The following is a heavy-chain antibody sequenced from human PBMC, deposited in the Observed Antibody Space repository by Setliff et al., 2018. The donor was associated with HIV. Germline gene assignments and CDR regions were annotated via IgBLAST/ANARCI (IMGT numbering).Heavy chain of an antibody. CDR1: GYTFTDYF. J-gene: IGHJ3*02. V-gene: IGHV1-18*04. D-gene: IGHD3-10*01. CDR2: ISPDNGNT. CDR3: ARVRGVEDAFDI. Sequence: ASVKVSCKSSGYTFTDYFIHWVRQAPGQGLEWMGWISPDNGNTRISQKLQGRVTMTTDTSTSTAYMELRSLRSDDTAVYYCARVRGVEDAFDIWGQGTMVTVSS.